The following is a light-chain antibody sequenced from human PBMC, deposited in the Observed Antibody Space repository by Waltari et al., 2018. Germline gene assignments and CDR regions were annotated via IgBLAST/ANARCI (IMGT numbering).Light chain of an antibody. CDR2: DVS. Sequence: QSALTQPASVSGSPGQSITISCTGTSRDVGGYNYVSWYQQHPGKAPKLMISDVSNRPSGVSNRFSGSKSGNTASLTISGLQAEDEADYYCSSFTSSNTLHVIFGGGTRLTVL. CDR3: SSFTSSNTLHVI. J-gene: IGLJ2*01. CDR1: SRDVGGYNY. V-gene: IGLV2-14*03.